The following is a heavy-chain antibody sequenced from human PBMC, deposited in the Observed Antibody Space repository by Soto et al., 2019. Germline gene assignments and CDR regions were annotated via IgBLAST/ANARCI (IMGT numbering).Heavy chain of an antibody. CDR2: GSYSGTT. Sequence: EALSLTCTVSGVSVSSGSFYWGWIRQPPGKGLEWIGFGSYSGTTNYKPSLKSRVTISVDTSRSQISLKVSSLTAADTAVYYCARGATVTQYDYWGQGXLVTVSS. V-gene: IGHV4-61*01. CDR1: GVSVSSGSFY. J-gene: IGHJ4*02. CDR3: ARGATVTQYDY. D-gene: IGHD4-17*01.